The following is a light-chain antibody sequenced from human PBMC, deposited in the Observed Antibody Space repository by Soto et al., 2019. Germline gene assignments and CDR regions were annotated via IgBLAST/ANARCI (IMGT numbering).Light chain of an antibody. CDR3: SSYTSSSLYV. Sequence: QSALTQPASVSGSPGQSITISCTGTSSDVGGYTYVSWYQQHPGKAPKLMIYEVSNRPSGVSNRFSGSKSGNTASLTISGLQAEDEADYYCSSYTSSSLYVFGTGTKGTVL. J-gene: IGLJ1*01. CDR2: EVS. CDR1: SSDVGGYTY. V-gene: IGLV2-14*01.